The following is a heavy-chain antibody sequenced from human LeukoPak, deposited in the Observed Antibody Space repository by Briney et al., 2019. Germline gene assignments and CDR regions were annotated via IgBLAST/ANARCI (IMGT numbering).Heavy chain of an antibody. J-gene: IGHJ4*02. CDR1: GFTFSSYE. CDR2: ISSSGSTL. CDR3: ARGSGPPGVTSFDY. Sequence: GGSLRLSCAASGFTFSSYEMNWVRQAPGKGLEWVSYISSSGSTLYYADSVKGRFTISRDNAKNSLYLQMNSLRAEDTAVYYWARGSGPPGVTSFDYWGQGTLVTVSS. V-gene: IGHV3-48*03. D-gene: IGHD3-16*01.